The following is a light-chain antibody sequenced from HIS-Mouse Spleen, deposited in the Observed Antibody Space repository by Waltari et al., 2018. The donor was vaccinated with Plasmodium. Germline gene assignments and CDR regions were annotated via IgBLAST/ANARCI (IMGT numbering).Light chain of an antibody. V-gene: IGLV2-14*01. CDR3: SSYTSSSTLDV. CDR2: EVS. J-gene: IGLJ1*01. Sequence: QSALTQPAPVSASPGQSITIPCTGTSSTAGGCNHVSWYQQHPGKAPKLMIYEVSNRPSGVSNRFSGSKSGNTASLTISGLQAEDEADYYCSSYTSSSTLDVFGTGTKVTVL. CDR1: SSTAGGCNH.